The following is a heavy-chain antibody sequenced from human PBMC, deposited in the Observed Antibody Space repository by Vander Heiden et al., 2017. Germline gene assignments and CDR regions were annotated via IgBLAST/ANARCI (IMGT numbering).Heavy chain of an antibody. J-gene: IGHJ2*01. CDR1: GLPFSSYE. CDR2: ISSSGSTI. CDR3: ARDYDFWSGKPRWYFDL. D-gene: IGHD3-3*01. Sequence: EVQLVESGGGLVQPGGSLRLSCAASGLPFSSYEMNWVRQAPGKGLEWVSYISSSGSTIYYADSVKGRFTISRDNAKNSLYLQMNSLRAEDTAVYYCARDYDFWSGKPRWYFDLWGRGTLVTVSS. V-gene: IGHV3-48*03.